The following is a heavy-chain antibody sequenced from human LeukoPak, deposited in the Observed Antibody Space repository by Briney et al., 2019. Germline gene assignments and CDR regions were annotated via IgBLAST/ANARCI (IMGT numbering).Heavy chain of an antibody. CDR3: AKDPDS. CDR2: ISYDGSNK. J-gene: IGHJ4*02. Sequence: PGGSLRLSCAASGFTFSSYGMHWVRQAPGKGLEWVAVISYDGSNKYYADSVKGRFTISRDNSKNTLYLQMNSLRAEDTAVYYCAKDPDSWGQGTLVTVSS. V-gene: IGHV3-30*18. CDR1: GFTFSSYG.